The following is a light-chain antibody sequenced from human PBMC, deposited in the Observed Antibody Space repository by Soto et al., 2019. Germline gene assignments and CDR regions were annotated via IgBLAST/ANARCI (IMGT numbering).Light chain of an antibody. CDR2: RNN. Sequence: QLVLNQPPSASGTPGQRVTISCSGSSSNIGSNYVYWYQQLPGTAPKLLIYRNNQRPSGVPDRFSGSKSGTSASLAISGLRSEDEADYYCAAWDDSLSGYVFGTGTKVTVL. J-gene: IGLJ1*01. CDR1: SSNIGSNY. CDR3: AAWDDSLSGYV. V-gene: IGLV1-47*01.